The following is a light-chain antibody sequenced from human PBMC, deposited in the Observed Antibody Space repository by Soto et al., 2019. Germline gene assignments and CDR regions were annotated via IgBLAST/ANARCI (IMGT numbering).Light chain of an antibody. Sequence: QSVLTQPHSASGTPGQRVTISCSGSSSNIGSNSVHWFQQVPGTAPKPLIYSSNQRPSGVPERFSGSKSGTSASLAISGLQSEDEADYYCEDWDLSLLAHIFLTG. CDR3: EDWDLSLLAHI. CDR2: SSN. J-gene: IGLJ1*01. CDR1: SSNIGSNS. V-gene: IGLV1-44*01.